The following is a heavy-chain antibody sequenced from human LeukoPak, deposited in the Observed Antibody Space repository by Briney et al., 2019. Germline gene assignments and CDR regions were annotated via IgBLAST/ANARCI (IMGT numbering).Heavy chain of an antibody. D-gene: IGHD4-17*01. V-gene: IGHV3-23*01. J-gene: IGHJ5*02. CDR2: ITGGHYAT. Sequence: GSLRLSCAAPGITISSYWMSWVRQAPGKGLEWVSSITGGHYATYNTDSVKGRFTISRDSAKNTLYLQMNSLRADDTAIYYCTKDPNGDYIGAFDPWGQGTLATVSS. CDR3: TKDPNGDYIGAFDP. CDR1: GITISSYW.